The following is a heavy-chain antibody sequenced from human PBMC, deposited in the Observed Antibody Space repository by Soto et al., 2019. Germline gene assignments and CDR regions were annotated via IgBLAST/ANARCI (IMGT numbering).Heavy chain of an antibody. CDR2: ISYDGSNK. J-gene: IGHJ4*02. V-gene: IGHV3-30-3*01. Sequence: QVQLVESGGGVVQPGRSLRLSCAASGFTFSSYAMHWVRQAPGKGLEWVAVISYDGSNKYYADSVKGRFTISRDNSKNTLYLQMTSLRAEDTAVYYCARGYTTVVTPVDYWGQGTLVTVSS. D-gene: IGHD4-17*01. CDR3: ARGYTTVVTPVDY. CDR1: GFTFSSYA.